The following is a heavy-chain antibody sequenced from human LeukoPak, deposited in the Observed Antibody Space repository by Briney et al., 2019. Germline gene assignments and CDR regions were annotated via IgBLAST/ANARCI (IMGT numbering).Heavy chain of an antibody. J-gene: IGHJ4*02. Sequence: VASVKVSCKASGYTFTSSYMHWVPQAPGQGLEWMGIINPSGGSTSYAQKFQGRVTMTRDTSTSTVYMELSSLRPEDTAVYFSARDRRITMVRTFGYSRQGTPVTVSS. V-gene: IGHV1-46*01. CDR1: GYTFTSSY. D-gene: IGHD3-10*01. CDR2: INPSGGST. CDR3: ARDRRITMVRTFGY.